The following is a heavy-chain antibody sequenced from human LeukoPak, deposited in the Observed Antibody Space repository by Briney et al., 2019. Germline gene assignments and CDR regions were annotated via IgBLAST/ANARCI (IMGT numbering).Heavy chain of an antibody. CDR2: ISKDGSNE. Sequence: GGSLRLSCSPSELTFNNYGTHWARHAPGNGLEWLALISKDGSNEYYADSVKGRFTISRDNSKNTLDLQMNSLRADDTAVYYCAKHSSGITVAGTIQYWGQGTLVTVSS. CDR3: AKHSSGITVAGTIQY. CDR1: ELTFNNYG. J-gene: IGHJ4*02. D-gene: IGHD6-19*01. V-gene: IGHV3-30*18.